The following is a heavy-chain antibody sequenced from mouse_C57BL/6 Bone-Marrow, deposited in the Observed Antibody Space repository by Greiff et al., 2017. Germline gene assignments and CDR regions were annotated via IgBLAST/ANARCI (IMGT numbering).Heavy chain of an antibody. CDR3: ARGYYNYFDY. D-gene: IGHD2-3*01. V-gene: IGHV5-6*01. J-gene: IGHJ2*01. CDR1: GFTFSSYG. CDR2: ISSGGSYT. Sequence: EVKLQESGGDLVKPGGSLKLSCAASGFTFSSYGMSWVRQTPDKRLEWVATISSGGSYTYYPDSVKGRFTISRDNAKNTLYLQMSSLNAEDTAMYYCARGYYNYFDYWGQGTTLTVSS.